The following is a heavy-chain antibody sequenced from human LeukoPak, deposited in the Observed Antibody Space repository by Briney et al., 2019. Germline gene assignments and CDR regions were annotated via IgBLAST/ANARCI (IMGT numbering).Heavy chain of an antibody. CDR3: ARHARPYYYDSSGYPKGPPRI. J-gene: IGHJ3*02. V-gene: IGHV4-59*08. CDR2: IYYSGST. D-gene: IGHD3-22*01. CDR1: GGSISSYY. Sequence: SETLSLTCTVSGGSISSYYWSWVRQPPGKGLEGIGYIYYSGSTNYNPPLKRRVTISVDTSKNQFSLKLSSVTAADTAVYYCARHARPYYYDSSGYPKGPPRIWGQGTMVTVSS.